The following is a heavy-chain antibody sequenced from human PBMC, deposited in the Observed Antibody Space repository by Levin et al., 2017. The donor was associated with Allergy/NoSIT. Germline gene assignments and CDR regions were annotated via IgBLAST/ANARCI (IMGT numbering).Heavy chain of an antibody. J-gene: IGHJ4*02. Sequence: GGSLRLSCAASGFTFSSYGMNWVRQAPGKGLEWVSYISSSSDYIYYADSLKGRFTISRDNAKNSLYLQMNSLRAEDTAVYYWARDSKTSASIDYWGQGTLVTVSS. V-gene: IGHV3-21*01. CDR2: ISSSSDYI. CDR3: ARDSKTSASIDY. CDR1: GFTFSSYG.